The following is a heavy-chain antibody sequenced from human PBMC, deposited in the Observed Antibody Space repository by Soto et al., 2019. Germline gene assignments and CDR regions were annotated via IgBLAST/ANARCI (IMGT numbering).Heavy chain of an antibody. Sequence: QGQLQESGPGLVKPSQTLSLTCTGSGGSISTGDYYWSWIRQPPGKGLEWIGYIDYRGSTYYNPSLKSRVTISVDTSKNQFSAKLSSATAADTAVYYCARDLDTAMGDWYGMDVWGQGTTVTVSS. D-gene: IGHD5-18*01. V-gene: IGHV4-30-4*01. CDR2: IDYRGST. CDR1: GGSISTGDYY. CDR3: ARDLDTAMGDWYGMDV. J-gene: IGHJ6*02.